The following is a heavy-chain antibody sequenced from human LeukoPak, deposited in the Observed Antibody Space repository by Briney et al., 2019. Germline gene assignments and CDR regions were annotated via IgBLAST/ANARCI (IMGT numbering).Heavy chain of an antibody. CDR2: IRVSVGST. J-gene: IGHJ4*02. V-gene: IGHV3-23*01. CDR3: ARVGEGTYRYLLDQ. CDR1: RVTLCGDA. D-gene: IGHD3-16*02. Sequence: PRGAPRLSCVPSRVTLCGDALSSVREAPGKGVEWVSTIRVSVGSTYYADSVKGRFTISRDNSKNTLSLQMNSLRAEDTAEYYCARVGEGTYRYLLDQWGQGTLVTVSS.